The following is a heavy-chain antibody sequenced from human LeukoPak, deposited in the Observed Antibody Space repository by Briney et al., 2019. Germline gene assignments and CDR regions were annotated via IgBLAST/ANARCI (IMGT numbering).Heavy chain of an antibody. V-gene: IGHV1-46*01. CDR3: AMTLLHVEMATQDC. D-gene: IGHD5-24*01. CDR2: INPSDGST. CDR1: GYTLTANY. J-gene: IGHJ4*02. Sequence: GASVKVSCKASGYTLTANYMHWVRQAPGQGLEWMGVINPSDGSTTYAQKFRGRVTMTRDTSTSTAYMELSSLRSEDTAVYYCAMTLLHVEMATQDCWGQGTLVTVSS.